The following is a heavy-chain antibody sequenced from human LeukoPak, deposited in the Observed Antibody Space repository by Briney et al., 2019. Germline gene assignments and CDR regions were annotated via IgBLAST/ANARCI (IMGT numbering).Heavy chain of an antibody. Sequence: GGSLRLSCAASGFIFRSYAMHWVRQAPGKGLEWVAVISYDGSNKYYADSVKGRFTISRDNSKNTLYLRMNSLRAEDTAVYYCARPKGAYSSGWSDAFDIWGQGTMVTVSS. D-gene: IGHD6-19*01. CDR2: ISYDGSNK. CDR1: GFIFRSYA. V-gene: IGHV3-30-3*01. CDR3: ARPKGAYSSGWSDAFDI. J-gene: IGHJ3*02.